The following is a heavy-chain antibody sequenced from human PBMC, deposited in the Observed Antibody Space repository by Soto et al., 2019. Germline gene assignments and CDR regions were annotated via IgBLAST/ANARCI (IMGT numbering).Heavy chain of an antibody. J-gene: IGHJ6*03. CDR2: IWYDGSKQ. CDR1: GFTFSSYG. Sequence: GGSLRLSVAASGFTFSSYGRHWVRQAPGKGLEWVEVIWYDGSKQYYQDSVKGRFTISRDNSKNTLYLQMNSLRAEDTAVYYCAREPNYYYMDVWGKGTTVTVSS. CDR3: AREPNYYYMDV. V-gene: IGHV3-33*01.